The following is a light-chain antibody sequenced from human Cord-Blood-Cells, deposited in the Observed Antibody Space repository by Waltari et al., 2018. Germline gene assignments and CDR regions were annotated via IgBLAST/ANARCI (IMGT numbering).Light chain of an antibody. V-gene: IGKV1-39*01. CDR3: QQSYSTPVH. J-gene: IGKJ2*01. CDR2: AAS. CDR1: QSIRSY. Sequence: DIQMTQSPSSLSASVGDRVTITCRASQSIRSYLNWNQQKPGKAPKLLIYAASSLQSGVPSRFSGSGSGTDFTLTISSLQPEDFATYYCQQSYSTPVHFGQGTKLAIK.